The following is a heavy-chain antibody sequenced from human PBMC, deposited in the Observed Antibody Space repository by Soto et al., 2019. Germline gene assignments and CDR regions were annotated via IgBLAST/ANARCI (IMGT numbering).Heavy chain of an antibody. V-gene: IGHV4-59*01. J-gene: IGHJ3*02. CDR1: GGSISGYY. Sequence: ETLSLTCTVSGGSISGYYWSWVRQPPGKGLEWIGYIYYSGSTNHNPSLKSRVTLSVDTSKNQFSLKLASVTAADTAVYYCARGSGGLDAFDIWGQGTMVTVSS. CDR3: ARGSGGLDAFDI. CDR2: IYYSGST.